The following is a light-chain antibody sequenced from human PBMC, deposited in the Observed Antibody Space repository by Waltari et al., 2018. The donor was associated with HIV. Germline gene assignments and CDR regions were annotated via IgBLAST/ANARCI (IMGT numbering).Light chain of an antibody. Sequence: EIVLTQSPATLSLSPGERATLSCRASQSVSSYLAWYQQKPGQAPRLLIYDASNRATGIPARFSGSGSGTDFTLTISSLQPEDFATYYCQQSYSTLRLTFGGGTKVEIK. J-gene: IGKJ4*01. CDR3: QQSYSTLRLT. V-gene: IGKV3-11*01. CDR2: DAS. CDR1: QSVSSY.